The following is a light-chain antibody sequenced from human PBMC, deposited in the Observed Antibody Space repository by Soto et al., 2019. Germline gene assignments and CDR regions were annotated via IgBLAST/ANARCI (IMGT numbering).Light chain of an antibody. CDR1: QSVGNNF. CDR3: QQCGSSPLFT. J-gene: IGKJ3*01. V-gene: IGKV3-20*01. Sequence: IVLTQSPGTLSLSPGERATLSCRASQSVGNNFLAWYQQKPGQAPRLLIYGASSRATGIPDRFSGSGSGRDFTLTISRLEPEEFAVYYCQQCGSSPLFTFGPGTRVDI. CDR2: GAS.